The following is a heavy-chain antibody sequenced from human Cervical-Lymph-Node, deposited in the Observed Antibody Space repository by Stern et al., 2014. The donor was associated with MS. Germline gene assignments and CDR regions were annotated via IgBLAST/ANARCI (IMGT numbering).Heavy chain of an antibody. V-gene: IGHV4-34*01. J-gene: IGHJ4*02. CDR1: GGSFSGYY. CDR3: ARSGVEYSSGWYAY. D-gene: IGHD6-19*01. Sequence: QVQLQQWGAGLLKPSETLSLTCAVYGGSFSGYYWSWIRQPPGKGLEWIGEINPSGSTNYNPSLKKRVPNSVDTAKNPFSLQLSSVTAADTAVYYCARSGVEYSSGWYAYWGQGTLVTVSS. CDR2: INPSGST.